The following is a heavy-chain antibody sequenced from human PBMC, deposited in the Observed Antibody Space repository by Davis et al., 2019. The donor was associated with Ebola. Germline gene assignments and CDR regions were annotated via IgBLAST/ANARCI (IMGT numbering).Heavy chain of an antibody. CDR3: AKDRCSSRRCQDFYYGMDV. V-gene: IGHV3-30*18. CDR2: ISDDGSYK. CDR1: GFTFNSYG. J-gene: IGHJ6*02. Sequence: SLKLSCAASGFTFNSYGMHWVRHAPGKGLEWLAVISDDGSYKYYAGSLKGRFTISRDNSKETVYLQVNSLRAEDTAVYYCAKDRCSSRRCQDFYYGMDVWGQGTTITVSS. D-gene: IGHD2-2*01.